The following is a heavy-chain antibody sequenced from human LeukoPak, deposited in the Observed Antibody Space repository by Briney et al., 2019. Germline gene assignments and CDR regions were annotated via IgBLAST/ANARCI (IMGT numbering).Heavy chain of an antibody. Sequence: PGGSLRPSCAASGFIFSSYGFYWVRQAPGKGLEWVALIWYDGSKKYYGDSVKGRFTISRDDSKDTLYLQMDSLTDEDTAVYYCARDLGLGSLDFDYRGQGTLVTVSS. CDR1: GFIFSSYG. D-gene: IGHD1-26*01. V-gene: IGHV3-33*07. J-gene: IGHJ4*02. CDR2: IWYDGSKK. CDR3: ARDLGLGSLDFDY.